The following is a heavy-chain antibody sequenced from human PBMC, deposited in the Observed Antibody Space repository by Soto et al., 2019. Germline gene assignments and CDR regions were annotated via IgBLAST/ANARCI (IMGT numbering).Heavy chain of an antibody. V-gene: IGHV4-61*08. J-gene: IGHJ4*02. CDR2: IYYIVRT. CDR1: GGSISSCGYY. CDR3: ARGGEYDSSADY. D-gene: IGHD3-22*01. Sequence: SEPLSLTCTVSGGSISSCGYYWSWIRQHPGKGLEWIGYIYYIVRTNYNPSLKSRVTISVDTSKNQFSLKLSSVTAADTAVYYCARGGEYDSSADYWGQGTLVTVSS.